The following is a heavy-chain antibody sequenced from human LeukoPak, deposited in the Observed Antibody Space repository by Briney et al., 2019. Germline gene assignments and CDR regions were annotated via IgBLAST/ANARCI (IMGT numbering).Heavy chain of an antibody. CDR1: GFTFSSYA. CDR3: ARNPEYYDSSGYHPRYYYGMDV. CDR2: ISYDGSNK. Sequence: AGGSLRLSCAASGFTFSSYAMHWVRQAPGKGLEWVAVISYDGSNKYYADSVKGRFTISRDNSKNTLYLQINSLRAEDTAVYYCARNPEYYDSSGYHPRYYYGMDVWGQGTTVTVSS. J-gene: IGHJ6*02. V-gene: IGHV3-30-3*01. D-gene: IGHD3-22*01.